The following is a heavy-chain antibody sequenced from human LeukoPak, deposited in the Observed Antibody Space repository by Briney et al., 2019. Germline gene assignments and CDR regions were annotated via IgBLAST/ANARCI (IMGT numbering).Heavy chain of an antibody. CDR3: AKAVSGTYYYHSSGSI. V-gene: IGHV3-23*01. Sequence: GGSLRLSCAASGFTFSSYGMSWVRQAPGKGLEWVSAISGSGGSTYYADSVKGRFTISRDNSKNTLYLQMNSLRAEDTAVYYCAKAVSGTYYYHSSGSIWGQGTLVTVSS. CDR2: ISGSGGST. D-gene: IGHD3-22*01. CDR1: GFTFSSYG. J-gene: IGHJ4*02.